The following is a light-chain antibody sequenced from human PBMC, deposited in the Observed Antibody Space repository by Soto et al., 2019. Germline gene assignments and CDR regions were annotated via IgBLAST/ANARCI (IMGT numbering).Light chain of an antibody. Sequence: QSALTQPASVSWYLGQSITISCTGTSSDIGGYKYVFWYQQHPGKAPKLIIFEVSNRPSGVSDRFSGSNSGNTASLTISGLQAEDEADYYCTSYSSYRVLVFGGGTKVTDL. CDR2: EVS. V-gene: IGLV2-14*01. CDR1: SSDIGGYKY. CDR3: TSYSSYRVLV. J-gene: IGLJ3*02.